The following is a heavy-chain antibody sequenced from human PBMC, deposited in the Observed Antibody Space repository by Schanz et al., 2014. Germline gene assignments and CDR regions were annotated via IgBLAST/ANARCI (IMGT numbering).Heavy chain of an antibody. D-gene: IGHD6-19*01. Sequence: QVQLVQSGAEVKKPGSSVKVSCKASGGTFSSSTLTWVRQAPGQGLEWMGRIIPILDKTNYAQKFQGRVTMTADKSTSTVYMEVSGLRSEDTAVYYCARVAEAGTAGNRDHYYVLDVWGQGTPVTVSS. J-gene: IGHJ6*02. CDR3: ARVAEAGTAGNRDHYYVLDV. V-gene: IGHV1-69*08. CDR1: GGTFSSST. CDR2: IIPILDKT.